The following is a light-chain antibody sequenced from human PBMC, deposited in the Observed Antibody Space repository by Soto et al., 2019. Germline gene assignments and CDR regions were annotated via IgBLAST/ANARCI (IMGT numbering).Light chain of an antibody. V-gene: IGKV1-33*01. Sequence: DIQMTQSPSSLSASVGDRVTITCQASQDISNYLNWYQQKPGKAPKLLIFDASNVETGVPSRFSGSGSGTDFTFTIHSLKPEDAATYYCQQYEDLPLTFGGGTKVGIK. J-gene: IGKJ4*01. CDR3: QQYEDLPLT. CDR1: QDISNY. CDR2: DAS.